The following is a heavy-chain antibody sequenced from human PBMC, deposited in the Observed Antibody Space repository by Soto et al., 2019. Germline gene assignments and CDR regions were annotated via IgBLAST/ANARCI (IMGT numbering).Heavy chain of an antibody. CDR2: ITGSGGRT. D-gene: IGHD1-7*01. CDR3: TTDSSGTTAPYYYYGMDV. CDR1: GFTFCSYA. J-gene: IGHJ6*02. Sequence: GGSMRLSCAASGFTFCSYAMTWVRQTPGRGLEGVSGITGSGGRTYYAAPVKGRFTISRDDSKNTLYLQMNSLKTEDTAVYYCTTDSSGTTAPYYYYGMDVWGQGTTVTVSS. V-gene: IGHV3-23*01.